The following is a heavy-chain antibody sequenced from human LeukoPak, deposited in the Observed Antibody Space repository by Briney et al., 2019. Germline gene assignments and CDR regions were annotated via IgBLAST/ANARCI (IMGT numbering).Heavy chain of an antibody. Sequence: PGRSLRLSCAASGFTFITYGMHWVRQAPGKGLEWVALISYDGSDKYYADSVKGRFTIFRDNAKNSLYLQMNSLRADDTAVYYCARGQKLASWGQGTLVTVSS. CDR1: GFTFITYG. J-gene: IGHJ5*02. D-gene: IGHD6-13*01. CDR3: ARGQKLAS. V-gene: IGHV3-30*03. CDR2: ISYDGSDK.